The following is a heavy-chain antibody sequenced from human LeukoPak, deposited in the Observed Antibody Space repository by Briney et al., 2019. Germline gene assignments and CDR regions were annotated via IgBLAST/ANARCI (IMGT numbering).Heavy chain of an antibody. V-gene: IGHV1-46*01. D-gene: IGHD3-22*01. CDR2: INPSGGST. CDR3: AADSSGYYMLDY. J-gene: IGHJ4*02. CDR1: GYTFTSYY. Sequence: ASVKVSCKASGYTFTSYYMHWVRQAPGQGLEWMGIINPSGGSTSYAQKFQGRVTMTRDTSTSTVYMELSSLGSEDTAVYYCAADSSGYYMLDYWGQGTLVTVSS.